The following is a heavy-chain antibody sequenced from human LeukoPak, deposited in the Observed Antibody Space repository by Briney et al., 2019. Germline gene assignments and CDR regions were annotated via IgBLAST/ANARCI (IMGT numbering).Heavy chain of an antibody. CDR2: ISSSGSTI. D-gene: IGHD6-25*01. J-gene: IGHJ4*02. CDR1: GFTFSSYE. V-gene: IGHV3-48*03. CDR3: AKSVGNPSGCFDY. Sequence: PGGSLRLSCAASGFTFSSYEMNWVRQAPGKGLEWVSYISSSGSTIYYADSVKGRFTISRDNSKNTLYLQMNSLTVEDTAVYYCAKSVGNPSGCFDYWGQGSLVTVSS.